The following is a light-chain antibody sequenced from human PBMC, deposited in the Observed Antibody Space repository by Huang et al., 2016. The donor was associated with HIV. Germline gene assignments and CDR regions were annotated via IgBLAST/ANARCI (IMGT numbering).Light chain of an antibody. CDR3: QQYYSSPFT. Sequence: DIVMTQSPDSLAVSLGERATINCKSSHTILHDSDSRNYLAWYQQKPGRPPTLLIPWASIRKSGVPDRFIGSGSGTDFTLTISSLQAEDVAVYYCQQYYSSPFTFGPGTNVDI. CDR1: HTILHDSDSRNY. J-gene: IGKJ3*01. V-gene: IGKV4-1*01. CDR2: WAS.